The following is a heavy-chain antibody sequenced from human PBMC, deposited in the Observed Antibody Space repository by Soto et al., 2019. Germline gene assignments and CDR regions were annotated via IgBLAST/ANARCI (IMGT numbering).Heavy chain of an antibody. CDR1: GFTFSSHG. CDR2: IWYDGSNK. J-gene: IGHJ6*02. Sequence: QVQLVESGGGVVQPGRSLRLSCVASGFTFSSHGMHWVRQAPGKGLEWMAVIWYDGSNKYYADSVKGRFTISRDNSKNTLYLEMNSLRADDTAVYYCGRCGDDKKMDVWGQGTTVTVS. D-gene: IGHD2-21*01. V-gene: IGHV3-33*01. CDR3: GRCGDDKKMDV.